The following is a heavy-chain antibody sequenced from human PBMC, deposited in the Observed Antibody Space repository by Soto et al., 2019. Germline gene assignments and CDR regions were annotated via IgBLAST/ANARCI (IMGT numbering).Heavy chain of an antibody. D-gene: IGHD2-15*01. J-gene: IGHJ4*02. Sequence: EVQLVESGGGLVQPGGSLRLSCAASGFTFSSYWMHWVRQAPGKGLVWVSRINSDGSSTSYADSVKGRFTISRDNAKNTRYLQMNSLRAEDTAVYYCARDLVNLGYCSGGSCYHPPGYWGQGTLVTVSS. CDR3: ARDLVNLGYCSGGSCYHPPGY. CDR2: INSDGSST. CDR1: GFTFSSYW. V-gene: IGHV3-74*01.